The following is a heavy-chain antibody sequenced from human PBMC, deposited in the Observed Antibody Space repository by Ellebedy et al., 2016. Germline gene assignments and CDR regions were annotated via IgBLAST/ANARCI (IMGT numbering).Heavy chain of an antibody. CDR3: ARDSDNYFDTSHPIPIDY. J-gene: IGHJ4*02. CDR2: IWYDGTTQ. D-gene: IGHD3-9*01. CDR1: GFIFSTYG. V-gene: IGHV3-33*01. Sequence: GGSLRLSCAASGFIFSTYGMHWVRQAPGKGLEWVGVIWYDGTTQYYTDSVKGRFTISRDNSKNTLYVQMNSLRVEDTGIYYCARDSDNYFDTSHPIPIDYWGQGTLVTVSS.